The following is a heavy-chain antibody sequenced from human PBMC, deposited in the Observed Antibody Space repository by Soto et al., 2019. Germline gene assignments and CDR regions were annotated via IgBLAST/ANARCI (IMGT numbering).Heavy chain of an antibody. V-gene: IGHV4-39*01. CDR3: ARQGDYSRSWYYPVDY. J-gene: IGHJ4*02. Sequence: SETLSLTCTVSGGSISSSSYYWGWTRQPPGKGLEWIGSIYYSGSTYYNPSLKSRVTISVDTSKNQFSLKLSSVTAADTAVYYCARQGDYSRSWYYPVDYWGQGTLVTVS. D-gene: IGHD6-13*01. CDR2: IYYSGST. CDR1: GGSISSSSYY.